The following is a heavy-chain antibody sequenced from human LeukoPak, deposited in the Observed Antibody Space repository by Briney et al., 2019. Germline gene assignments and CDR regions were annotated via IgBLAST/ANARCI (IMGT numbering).Heavy chain of an antibody. J-gene: IGHJ4*02. V-gene: IGHV3-30*04. CDR3: ARDGRKGGPVMD. Sequence: GGSLRLSCAASGFTFSSYAMHWFGRAQGKGWEGVAVISYDGSNKYYADSVKGRFTISRDNSKNTLYLQMNSLRAEDTAVYYCARDGRKGGPVMDWGQGTLVTVSS. CDR2: ISYDGSNK. D-gene: IGHD2-21*01. CDR1: GFTFSSYA.